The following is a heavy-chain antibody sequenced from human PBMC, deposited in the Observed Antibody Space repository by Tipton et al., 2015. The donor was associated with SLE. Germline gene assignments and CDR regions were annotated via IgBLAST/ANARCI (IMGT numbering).Heavy chain of an antibody. CDR3: ARDHPDSKAFGY. V-gene: IGHV1-18*01. CDR2: ISTYNDNT. D-gene: IGHD3-16*01. Sequence: QLVQSGGEVKKPGASVKVSCKASGYTFNTYVIGWVRQAPGQGLEWMGWISTYNDNTKYAQMLQGRVTMTTDTSTSTAYMELRSLRSDDTAVYYCARDHPDSKAFGYWGQGTLVTVSS. J-gene: IGHJ4*02. CDR1: GYTFNTYV.